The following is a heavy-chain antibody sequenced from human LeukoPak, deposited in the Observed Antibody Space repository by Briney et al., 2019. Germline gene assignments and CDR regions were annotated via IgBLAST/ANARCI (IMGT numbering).Heavy chain of an antibody. J-gene: IGHJ4*02. CDR2: ISGGADVT. D-gene: IGHD4-23*01. V-gene: IGHV3-23*01. CDR3: AKAQNNGGDFDY. CDR1: GFTFSCYA. Sequence: GGSLRLSCAASGFTFSCYALSWVRQAPGKGLEWVSAISGGADVTYYADSVKRRFTISRDNSKNTLYLQMNSLRAEDTAVYYCAKAQNNGGDFDYWGQGILLTVAS.